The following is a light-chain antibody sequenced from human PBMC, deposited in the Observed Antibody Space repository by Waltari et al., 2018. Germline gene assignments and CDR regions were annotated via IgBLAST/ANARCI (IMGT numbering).Light chain of an antibody. CDR3: MQSLQSPVLT. CDR1: PSLLHGERYTS. CDR2: LAY. V-gene: IGKV2-28*01. Sequence: DIVMTQSPLSLPVTPGEPASISCRSSPSLLHGERYTSLDWYVQKPGQSPKLLIYLAYNRASGVPDRFRGSGSGTDFTLTITRVEAEDVGIYYCMQSLQSPVLTFGPGTRVDLK. J-gene: IGKJ3*01.